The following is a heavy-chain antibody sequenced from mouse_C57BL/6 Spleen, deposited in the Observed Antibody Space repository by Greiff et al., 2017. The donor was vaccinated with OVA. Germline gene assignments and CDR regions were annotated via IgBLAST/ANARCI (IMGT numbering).Heavy chain of an antibody. V-gene: IGHV1-15*01. CDR2: IDPETGGT. CDR1: GYTFTDYE. CDR3: TRRILWAY. Sequence: VKLMESGAELVRPGASVTLSCKASGYTFTDYEMHWVKQTPVHGLEWIGAIDPETGGTAYNQKFKGKAILTADKSSSTAYMELRSLTSEDSAVYYCTRRILWAYWGQGTLVTVSA. D-gene: IGHD1-1*02. J-gene: IGHJ3*01.